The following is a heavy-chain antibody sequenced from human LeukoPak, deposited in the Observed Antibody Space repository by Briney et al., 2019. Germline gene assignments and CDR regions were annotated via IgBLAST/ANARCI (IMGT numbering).Heavy chain of an antibody. CDR1: GFTFSSYA. V-gene: IGHV3-23*01. CDR2: ISGSGSST. D-gene: IGHD2-2*01. Sequence: GGSLRLSCAASGFTFSSYAMSWVRLAPGKGLEWVSGISGSGSSTYYADSVKGRFTISRDNSKNTLYLQMNSLRAEDTAIYYCAKGGDVIVAVATLDHWGQEPGSPSPQ. J-gene: IGHJ4*01. CDR3: AKGGDVIVAVATLDH.